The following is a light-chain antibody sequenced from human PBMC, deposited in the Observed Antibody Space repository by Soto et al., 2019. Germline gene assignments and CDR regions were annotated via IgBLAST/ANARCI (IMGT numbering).Light chain of an antibody. CDR1: QSVGSSY. Sequence: EIVLTQSTGTLSLSPGERATLSCRASQSVGSSYLAWYRQNPGQAPRLLIYGASSRATGVPDRFSGSGSGTDFTLTISRLEPDDFAVFHCQQYRNSPYSFGQGTKLEIK. CDR3: QQYRNSPYS. V-gene: IGKV3-20*01. CDR2: GAS. J-gene: IGKJ2*01.